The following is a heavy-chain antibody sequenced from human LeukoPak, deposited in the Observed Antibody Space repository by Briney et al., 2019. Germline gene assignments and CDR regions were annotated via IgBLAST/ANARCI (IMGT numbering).Heavy chain of an antibody. V-gene: IGHV4-4*02. D-gene: IGHD3-10*01. Sequence: SGTLSLTCAVSGGSISSSNWRSWVRPPPGKGLEWIGEIYHSGSTNYNPSLKSRVTISVDKSKNQFSLKLSSVTAADTAVYYCARVIVMVRGVIQSHYFDYWGQGTLVTVSS. CDR3: ARVIVMVRGVIQSHYFDY. CDR2: IYHSGST. J-gene: IGHJ4*02. CDR1: GGSISSSNW.